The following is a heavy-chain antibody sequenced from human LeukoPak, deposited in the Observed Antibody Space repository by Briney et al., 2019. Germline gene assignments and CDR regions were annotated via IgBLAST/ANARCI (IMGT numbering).Heavy chain of an antibody. D-gene: IGHD6-13*01. CDR1: GYSISSGYY. V-gene: IGHV4-38-2*02. J-gene: IGHJ4*02. Sequence: SEALSLTCTVSGYSISSGYYWGCIRQPPGKGLEWIGSIYHSGSTYYNPSLKSRVTISVDTSKNQFSLKLSSVTAADTAVYYCARVDAAAGQSYFGYWGQGTLVTVSS. CDR3: ARVDAAAGQSYFGY. CDR2: IYHSGST.